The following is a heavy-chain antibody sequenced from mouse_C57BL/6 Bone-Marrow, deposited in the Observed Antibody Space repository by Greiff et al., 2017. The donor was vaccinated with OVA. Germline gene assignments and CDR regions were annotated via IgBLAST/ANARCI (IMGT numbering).Heavy chain of an antibody. D-gene: IGHD2-4*01. CDR2: ISDGGSYT. Sequence: EVNVVESGGGLVKPGGSLKLSCAASGFTFSSYAMSWVRQTPEKRLEWVATISDGGSYTYYPDNVKGRFTISRDNAKNNLYLQMSHLKSEDTAMYYSARDQGYDYDERDYWGQGTTLTVSS. CDR3: ARDQGYDYDERDY. V-gene: IGHV5-4*01. CDR1: GFTFSSYA. J-gene: IGHJ2*01.